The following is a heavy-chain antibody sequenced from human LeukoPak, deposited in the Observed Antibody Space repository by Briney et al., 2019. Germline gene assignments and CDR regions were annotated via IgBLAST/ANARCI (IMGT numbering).Heavy chain of an antibody. CDR1: GYIFTNYV. Sequence: GASVKVSCKASGYIFTNYVLHWVRQAPGQGLEWMGWINTNTGNPTYAQGFTGRFVFSLDTSVSTAYLQISSLKADDTAMYYCARGQLMVRGFYYYYYGMDVWGQGTTVTVSS. CDR3: ARGQLMVRGFYYYYYGMDV. D-gene: IGHD3-10*01. V-gene: IGHV7-4-1*02. J-gene: IGHJ6*02. CDR2: INTNTGNP.